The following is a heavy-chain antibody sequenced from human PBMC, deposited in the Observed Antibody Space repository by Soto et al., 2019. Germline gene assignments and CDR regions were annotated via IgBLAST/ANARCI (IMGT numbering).Heavy chain of an antibody. CDR1: GFIFSTYP. Sequence: QVQLVESGGGVVQPGKSLRLSCAASGFIFSTYPMHWVRQAPGKGLEWVAVISYDGNKKYYADSVKGRFTISRDNSKNTLYLQMNTLSTEDTAVYYCARDQADSFDVWGQGTMVTVSS. CDR3: ARDQADSFDV. V-gene: IGHV3-30-3*01. CDR2: ISYDGNKK. J-gene: IGHJ3*01.